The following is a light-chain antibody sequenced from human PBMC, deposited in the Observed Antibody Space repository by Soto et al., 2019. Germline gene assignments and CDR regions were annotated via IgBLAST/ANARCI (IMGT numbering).Light chain of an antibody. V-gene: IGKV1-5*01. CDR1: QSFXRW. Sequence: IRLTQCASALSASVGDRVTITCRASQSFXRWLGWYEQKPGKAPKILXYDASTLESGVPSRFSGSGSGTEFTLSISSLQADDFENYYCQQTRIYTSTFGGGTKVDIK. CDR3: QQTRIYTST. J-gene: IGKJ4*01. CDR2: DAS.